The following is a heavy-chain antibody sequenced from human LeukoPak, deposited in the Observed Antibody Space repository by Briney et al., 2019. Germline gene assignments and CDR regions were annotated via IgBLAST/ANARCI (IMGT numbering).Heavy chain of an antibody. CDR1: GGSFSGYY. J-gene: IGHJ4*02. V-gene: IGHV4-34*01. Sequence: SETLSFTCAVYGGSFSGYYWSWIRQPPGEGLEWIGEINYSGSTNYNPSLKSRVTISVDTSKNQFSLKLSSVTAADTAVYYCASSGSSSWYDYWGQGTLVTVSS. CDR3: ASSGSSSWYDY. D-gene: IGHD6-13*01. CDR2: INYSGST.